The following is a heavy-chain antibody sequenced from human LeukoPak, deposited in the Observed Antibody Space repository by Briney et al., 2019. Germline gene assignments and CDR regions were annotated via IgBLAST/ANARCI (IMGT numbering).Heavy chain of an antibody. Sequence: GGSLRLSCAASGFTFSSYWMTWARQAPGKGLEWVANIKQDESKKYYGDSERGRFTISRDNAHNSLYLQMNSLRAEDTVVYYCARDNGYFSVDYWGQGTLVTVSS. CDR1: GFTFSSYW. J-gene: IGHJ4*02. D-gene: IGHD3-22*01. CDR3: ARDNGYFSVDY. V-gene: IGHV3-7*01. CDR2: IKQDESKK.